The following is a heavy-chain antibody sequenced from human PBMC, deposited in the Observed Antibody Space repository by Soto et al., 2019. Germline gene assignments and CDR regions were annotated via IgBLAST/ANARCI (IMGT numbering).Heavy chain of an antibody. J-gene: IGHJ4*02. Sequence: SVKVSCKASGFTFTSSAVQWVRQARGQRLEWIGWIVVGSGNTNYAQKFQERVTITRDMSTSTAYMELSSLRSEDTAVYYCAAACRSGGGFDYWGQGTLVTVSS. CDR3: AAACRSGGGFDY. V-gene: IGHV1-58*01. CDR1: GFTFTSSA. D-gene: IGHD6-19*01. CDR2: IVVGSGNT.